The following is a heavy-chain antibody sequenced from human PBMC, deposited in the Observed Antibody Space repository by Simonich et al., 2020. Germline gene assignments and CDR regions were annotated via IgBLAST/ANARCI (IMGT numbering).Heavy chain of an antibody. J-gene: IGHJ5*02. Sequence: QVQLVQSGAEVKKPGASVKVSCKASGYTFTGYYMPWVRQAPGQRHEWMGWMHPNSGGKNYAQKFKGRVTMTRDTSIRPAYMELSRLGSDDTAVYYCAREEANGYSSSRNRFDPWGQGTLVTVSS. CDR3: AREEANGYSSSRNRFDP. V-gene: IGHV1-2*02. CDR2: MHPNSGGK. D-gene: IGHD6-13*01. CDR1: GYTFTGYY.